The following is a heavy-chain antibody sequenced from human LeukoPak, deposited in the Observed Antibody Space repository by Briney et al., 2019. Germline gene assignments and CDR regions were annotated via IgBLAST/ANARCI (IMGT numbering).Heavy chain of an antibody. V-gene: IGHV4-34*01. Sequence: PSETLSLTCTVSGGSFSDHYWTWIRQSPGKGLEWIGEINHSGSTTYKPSLKSRVTISVDTSKNHFSLRLTSVTAADTAVYYCARGPCSTSCHRSWYFDYWGQGTLVTVSS. CDR2: INHSGST. CDR1: GGSFSDHY. J-gene: IGHJ4*02. D-gene: IGHD2-2*01. CDR3: ARGPCSTSCHRSWYFDY.